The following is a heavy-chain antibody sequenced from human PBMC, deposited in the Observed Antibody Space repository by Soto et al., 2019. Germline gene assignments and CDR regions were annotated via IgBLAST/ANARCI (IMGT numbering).Heavy chain of an antibody. V-gene: IGHV3-21*01. CDR2: ISSSAVYI. Sequence: EVQLVESGGGPVRPGGSLKLSCAASGFNFITYSLSWVRQAPGKGLEWVAYISSSAVYIAYADSVKGRFTISSDNSNNSLYLTMNRLRADDTATYYCVRDGLDYYDTKSLDFDNWGQGTMVTVSS. J-gene: IGHJ4*02. D-gene: IGHD3-22*01. CDR3: VRDGLDYYDTKSLDFDN. CDR1: GFNFITYS.